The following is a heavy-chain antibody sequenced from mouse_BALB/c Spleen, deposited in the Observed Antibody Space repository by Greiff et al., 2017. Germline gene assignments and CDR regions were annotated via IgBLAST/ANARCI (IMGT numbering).Heavy chain of an antibody. Sequence: EVMLVESGGGLVQPGGSRKLSCAASGFTFSSFGMHWVRQAPEKGLEWVAYISSGSSTIYYADTVKGRFTISRDNPKNTLFLQMTSLRSEDTAMYYWARRGDYDEGGAMDDWGQGTSVTVSS. D-gene: IGHD2-4*01. CDR2: ISSGSSTI. V-gene: IGHV5-17*02. J-gene: IGHJ4*01. CDR1: GFTFSSFG. CDR3: ARRGDYDEGGAMDD.